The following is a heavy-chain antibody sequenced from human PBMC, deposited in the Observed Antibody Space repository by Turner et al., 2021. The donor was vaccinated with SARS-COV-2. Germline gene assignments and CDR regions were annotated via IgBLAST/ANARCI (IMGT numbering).Heavy chain of an antibody. D-gene: IGHD3-16*02. V-gene: IGHV6-1*01. CDR3: ARFIGTDAFGI. Sequence: VQLQQSGPGLLKPSQTLSLTCAISGDSVSSNSAAWSWLRLSPSRGLEWLGRTYYRSKWYFDYAESVKSRIIINPDTSKNQFSLQVNSVTPDDTAVYYCARFIGTDAFGIWGQGTMVIVSS. CDR2: TYYRSKWYF. J-gene: IGHJ3*02. CDR1: GDSVSSNSAA.